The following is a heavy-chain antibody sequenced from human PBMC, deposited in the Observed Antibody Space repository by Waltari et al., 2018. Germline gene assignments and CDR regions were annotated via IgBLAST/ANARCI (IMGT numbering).Heavy chain of an antibody. CDR3: AKDQDYDSSGPHA. CDR2: IRGGGDKA. CDR1: GLTFSSYA. Sequence: EVQLLESGGGLVQPGGSLRPPCASSGLTFSSYAMSCVRQAPGKGLDWVSTIRGGGDKAYYADSVKGRFTISRDNSKNTLYLQMNSLRAEDTAIYYCAKDQDYDSSGPHAWGQGTLVTVSS. D-gene: IGHD3-22*01. J-gene: IGHJ1*01. V-gene: IGHV3-23*01.